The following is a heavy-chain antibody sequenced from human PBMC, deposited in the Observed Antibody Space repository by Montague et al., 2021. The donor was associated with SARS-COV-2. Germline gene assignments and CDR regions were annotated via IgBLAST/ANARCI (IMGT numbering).Heavy chain of an antibody. V-gene: IGHV4-61*01. CDR2: IYYSGST. J-gene: IGHJ6*02. CDR3: ARDGVLRYFDWLGDRYGMDV. D-gene: IGHD3-9*01. CDR1: GGSVSSVTYY. Sequence: SETLSLTCTVSGGSVSSVTYYWSWIRQPPGKGLEWIGYIYYSGSTNYNPSLKSRVTISVDTSKNQFSLKLSSVTAADTAVYYCARDGVLRYFDWLGDRYGMDVWGQGTTVTVSS.